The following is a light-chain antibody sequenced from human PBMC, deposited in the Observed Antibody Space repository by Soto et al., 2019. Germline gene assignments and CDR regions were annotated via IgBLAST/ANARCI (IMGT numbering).Light chain of an antibody. CDR2: GAS. V-gene: IGKV3-15*01. CDR1: QSVSSN. Sequence: EIVMTQSPATLSVSPGERATLSCRASQSVSSNLAWYQQKPGQAPRPLIYGASTRATGIPARFSGSGSGTEFTLTISSLQSEDFAVYYCQQYNNWPLSWTFGQGTKVEIK. CDR3: QQYNNWPLSWT. J-gene: IGKJ1*01.